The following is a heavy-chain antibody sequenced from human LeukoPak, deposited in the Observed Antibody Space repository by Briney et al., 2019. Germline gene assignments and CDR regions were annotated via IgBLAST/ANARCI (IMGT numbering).Heavy chain of an antibody. CDR1: GFTFSSYG. Sequence: GGSLRLSCAASGFTFSSYGMHWVRKAPGKGLEWVAFIRYDGSNKYYADSVKGRFTISRDNSKNTLYLQMNSLRAEDTAVYYRAKGCCHGSGSSTYWGQGTLVTVSS. CDR3: AKGCCHGSGSSTY. CDR2: IRYDGSNK. V-gene: IGHV3-30*02. J-gene: IGHJ4*02. D-gene: IGHD3-10*01.